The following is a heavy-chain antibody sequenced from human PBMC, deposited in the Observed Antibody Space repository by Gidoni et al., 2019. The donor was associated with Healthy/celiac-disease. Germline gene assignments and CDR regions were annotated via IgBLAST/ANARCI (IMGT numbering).Heavy chain of an antibody. CDR1: GFTFSSYG. D-gene: IGHD6-19*01. CDR3: ARRDSGWYLVDY. CDR2: IWYDGSNK. Sequence: QVQLVESGGGVVHPGRSLRLSCAASGFTFSSYGMPWVRQAPGKGLEWVEVIWYDGSNKYYADSVKGRFTISRDNSKNTLYLQMNSLRAEDTAVYYCARRDSGWYLVDYWGQGTLVTVSS. V-gene: IGHV3-33*01. J-gene: IGHJ4*02.